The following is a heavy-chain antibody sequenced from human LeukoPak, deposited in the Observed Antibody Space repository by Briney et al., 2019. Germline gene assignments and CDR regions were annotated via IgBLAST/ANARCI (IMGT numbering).Heavy chain of an antibody. CDR2: MNPNSGNT. CDR3: ARGDKMASLPLRYFDWLVSSSFYYYRDV. D-gene: IGHD3-9*01. V-gene: IGHV1-8*01. J-gene: IGHJ6*03. CDR1: GYTFTSYD. Sequence: ASVKVSCKASGYTFTSYDINWVRQATGQGLEWMGWMNPNSGNTGYAQKFQGRVTMTRNTSISTAYMELSSLRSEDTAVYYCARGDKMASLPLRYFDWLVSSSFYYYRDVWGKGTTVTISS.